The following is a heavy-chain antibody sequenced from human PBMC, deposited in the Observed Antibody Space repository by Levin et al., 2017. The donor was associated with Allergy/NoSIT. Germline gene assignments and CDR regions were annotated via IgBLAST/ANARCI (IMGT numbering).Heavy chain of an antibody. CDR2: IYYGGSK. V-gene: IGHV4-59*01. CDR1: GGSISSYY. J-gene: IGHJ4*02. Sequence: GSLRLSCIVSGGSISSYYWSWIRQPPGKGLEWMGYIYYGGSKSYNPSLKNRVTISGDTSKNQFPLKLSFVTAADTAVYYCARSYRGRAFDYWGQGTLVTVAS. CDR3: ARSYRGRAFDY. D-gene: IGHD3-10*01.